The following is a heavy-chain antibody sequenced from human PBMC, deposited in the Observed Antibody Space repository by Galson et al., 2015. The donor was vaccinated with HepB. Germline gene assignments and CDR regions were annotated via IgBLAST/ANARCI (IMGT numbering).Heavy chain of an antibody. CDR3: AGNYGDYTPFDY. V-gene: IGHV4-38-2*01. CDR2: IYHRGTT. CDR1: GYSITSGYY. Sequence: LSLTCAVSGYSITSGYYWGWIRQPPGKGLEWIGSIYHRGTTYYNPSLERRVIISVDTSKNQFFLRLNSVTATDTAVYYCAGNYGDYTPFDYWGQGALVTVSS. J-gene: IGHJ4*02. D-gene: IGHD4-17*01.